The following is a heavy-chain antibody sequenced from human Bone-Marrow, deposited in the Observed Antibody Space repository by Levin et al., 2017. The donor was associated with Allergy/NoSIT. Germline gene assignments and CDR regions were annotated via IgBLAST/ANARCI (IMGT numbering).Heavy chain of an antibody. Sequence: GGSLRLSCVASGFTFSDYVISWVRQAPGKGLEWVSAIGTHGGMTYYADSVKGRFTISRDDSKNTLILQMNSLRVEDTAVYYCATTGTSSPWFDYWGQGALVTVSS. CDR2: IGTHGGMT. D-gene: IGHD1-14*01. CDR1: GFTFSDYV. V-gene: IGHV3-23*01. CDR3: ATTGTSSPWFDY. J-gene: IGHJ4*02.